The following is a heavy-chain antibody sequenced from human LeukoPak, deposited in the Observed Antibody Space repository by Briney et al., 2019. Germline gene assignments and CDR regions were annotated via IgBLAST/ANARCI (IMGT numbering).Heavy chain of an antibody. CDR2: IYSGGST. V-gene: IGHV3-53*01. CDR1: GFTVSSNY. D-gene: IGHD6-19*01. CDR3: ASGDLVAGLFDY. J-gene: IGHJ4*02. Sequence: GGSLRLSCAASGFTVSSNYMSWVRQAPGKGLEWVSVIYSGGSTYYADSVKGRFTISRDNSKNTLYLQMNSLRAEDTAVHYCASGDLVAGLFDYWGQGTLVTVSS.